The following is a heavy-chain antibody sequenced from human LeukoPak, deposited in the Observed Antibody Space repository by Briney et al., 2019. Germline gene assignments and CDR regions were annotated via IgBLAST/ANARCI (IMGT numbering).Heavy chain of an antibody. V-gene: IGHV3-48*04. CDR1: GFTFSSYS. J-gene: IGHJ4*02. D-gene: IGHD3-16*02. CDR3: ASTYDYVWGSFRTGYFDY. Sequence: GGSLRLSCSASGFTFSSYSMNWVRQAPGKGLEWVSYISSSSSTIYYADSVKGRFTISRDNAKTSLYLQMDSLRAEDTAVYYCASTYDYVWGSFRTGYFDYWGQGTLVTVSS. CDR2: ISSSSSTI.